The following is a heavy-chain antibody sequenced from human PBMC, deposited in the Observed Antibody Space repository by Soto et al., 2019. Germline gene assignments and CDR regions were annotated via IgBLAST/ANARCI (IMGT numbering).Heavy chain of an antibody. V-gene: IGHV3-33*01. Sequence: QVRLVESGGGVVQPGRSLRLSCAASGFSFSSYGMRWVRQAPGKGLEWVAVIWHDGSKKYYADSVKGRLIISRDNSKNTLYVQINSLRAEDTAVYFCARGSIVAAEYGMDVWGQGTTVTVS. CDR3: ARGSIVAAEYGMDV. CDR2: IWHDGSKK. J-gene: IGHJ6*02. D-gene: IGHD6-13*01. CDR1: GFSFSSYG.